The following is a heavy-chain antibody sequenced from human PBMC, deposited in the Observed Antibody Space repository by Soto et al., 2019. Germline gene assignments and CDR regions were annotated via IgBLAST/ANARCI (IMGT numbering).Heavy chain of an antibody. CDR1: GYTFTSYG. CDR2: ISAYNGNT. V-gene: IGHV1-18*01. D-gene: IGHD6-13*01. Sequence: QVQLVQSGAEVKKPGASVKFSCKASGYTFTSYGISWVRQAPGQGREWMGWISAYNGNTNYAQKLQGRLTMTTDTSSSTAYTELRIMRSDDTAVYYCARSIAAAVDFDYWGQGTLFTVSS. CDR3: ARSIAAAVDFDY. J-gene: IGHJ4*02.